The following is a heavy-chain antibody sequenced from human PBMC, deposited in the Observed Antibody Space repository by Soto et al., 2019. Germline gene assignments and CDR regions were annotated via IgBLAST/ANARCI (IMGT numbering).Heavy chain of an antibody. D-gene: IGHD3-22*01. CDR3: ATPYYDAAFDI. CDR1: GGTFSNYA. J-gene: IGHJ3*02. Sequence: QVQLVQSGAEVKKPGSSVKVSCKASGGTFSNYANTWVRQAPGQGLEWMGGIIPIFDTSNYAQKFQGRVTITADESTSTAYMELSSLRSEDTAVYYCATPYYDAAFDIWGQGSMVTVSS. CDR2: IIPIFDTS. V-gene: IGHV1-69*12.